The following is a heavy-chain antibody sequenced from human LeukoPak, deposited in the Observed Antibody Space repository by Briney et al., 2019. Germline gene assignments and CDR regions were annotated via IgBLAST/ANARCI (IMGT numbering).Heavy chain of an antibody. Sequence: ASVKVSCKASGYTFTSYGISWVRQAPGQGLEWMGWISAYNGHTNYAQKFQGRVTMTTDTSTSTAYMELRSLRSDDTAVYYCARDVGITVADSFDPWGQGTLVTVSS. CDR1: GYTFTSYG. CDR2: ISAYNGHT. J-gene: IGHJ5*02. D-gene: IGHD6-13*01. CDR3: ARDVGITVADSFDP. V-gene: IGHV1-18*01.